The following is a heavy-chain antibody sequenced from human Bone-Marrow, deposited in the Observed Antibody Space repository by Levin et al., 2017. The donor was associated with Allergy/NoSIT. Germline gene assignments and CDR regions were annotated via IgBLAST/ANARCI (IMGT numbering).Heavy chain of an antibody. V-gene: IGHV6-1*01. CDR1: GDSVSNTNTA. J-gene: IGHJ6*02. Sequence: SQTLSLTCNISGDSVSNTNTAWNWVRQSPSRGLEWLGRTHYRTKWYYEYGVSVRGRVTITADTSKNQFSLQLNSVTPEDTAMYYCVRERHGYNYYNYYGLDVWGRGTTVIVSS. D-gene: IGHD5-24*01. CDR3: VRERHGYNYYNYYGLDV. CDR2: THYRTKWYY.